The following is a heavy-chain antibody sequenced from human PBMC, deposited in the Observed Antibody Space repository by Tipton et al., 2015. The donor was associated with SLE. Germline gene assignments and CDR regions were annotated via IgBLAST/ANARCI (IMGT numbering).Heavy chain of an antibody. J-gene: IGHJ2*01. D-gene: IGHD2-2*01. CDR1: GGSISSSYY. V-gene: IGHV4-61*02. CDR3: ASSTTSLYGYFDL. CDR2: LYTSGST. Sequence: TLSLTCTVSGGSISSSYYWSWIRQPAGKGLEWIGRLYTSGSTNYNPSLKSRVTISVDMSKNQFSLKLSSVTAADTAVYYCASSTTSLYGYFDLWGRGTLVTVSS.